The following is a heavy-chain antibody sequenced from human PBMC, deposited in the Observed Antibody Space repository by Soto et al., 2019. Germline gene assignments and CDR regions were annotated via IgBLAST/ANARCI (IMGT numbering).Heavy chain of an antibody. CDR3: ARESEDLTSSFDY. CDR2: ISSTTNYI. Sequence: EVQLVESGGGLVKPGGSLRLSCAASGFTFTRYSMNWVRQAPGKGLEWVSSISSTTNYIYYGDSIKGRVTISRDNAKNSLYLEINSLRDADTSVYDCARESEDLTSSFDYWGQGTLVTVSS. V-gene: IGHV3-21*06. J-gene: IGHJ4*02. CDR1: GFTFTRYS.